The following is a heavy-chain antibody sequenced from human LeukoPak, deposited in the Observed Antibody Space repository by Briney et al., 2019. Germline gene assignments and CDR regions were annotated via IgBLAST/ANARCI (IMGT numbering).Heavy chain of an antibody. CDR3: ARDGWFGKGDYFDY. Sequence: SETLSLTCTVSGGSVSSGSYYWSWIRQPPGKGLEWIGYIYYSGSTNYNPSLKSRVTISVDTSKNQFSLKLSSVTAADTAVYYCARDGWFGKGDYFDYWGQGTLVTVSS. D-gene: IGHD3-10*01. CDR2: IYYSGST. V-gene: IGHV4-61*01. J-gene: IGHJ4*02. CDR1: GGSVSSGSYY.